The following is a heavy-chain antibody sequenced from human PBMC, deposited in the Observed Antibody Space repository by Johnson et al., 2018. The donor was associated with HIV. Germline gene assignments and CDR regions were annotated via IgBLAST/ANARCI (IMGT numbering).Heavy chain of an antibody. CDR3: ARKENWPSPGAFDI. CDR1: GFSLNSYD. D-gene: IGHD1-1*01. V-gene: IGHV3-30*04. Sequence: QMLLVESGGGVVQPGGSLRLSCAASGFSLNSYDMHWVRQAPGKGLEWGTMISYDGSKKYYEDSVKGRFTISRDNSKNTLYLQMNSLRAEDTALCYCARKENWPSPGAFDIWGQGIMVTVSS. CDR2: ISYDGSKK. J-gene: IGHJ3*02.